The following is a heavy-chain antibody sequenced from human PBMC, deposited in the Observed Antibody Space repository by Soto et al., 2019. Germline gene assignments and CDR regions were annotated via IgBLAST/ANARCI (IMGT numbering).Heavy chain of an antibody. CDR1: GGNFNNYA. V-gene: IGHV1-69*06. J-gene: IGHJ2*01. CDR2: IIPIFGTP. CDR3: ARGRFEPGAFWYFDL. Sequence: QVQLVQSGADAKRPGSSVKVSCKASGGNFNNYAVTWVRQAPGQGLEWMGGIIPIFGTPNYAQKFQGRLTISADTSTTTVYMELRSLTSEDTAVYYWARGRFEPGAFWYFDLWGRGTLVTVSS. D-gene: IGHD3-10*01.